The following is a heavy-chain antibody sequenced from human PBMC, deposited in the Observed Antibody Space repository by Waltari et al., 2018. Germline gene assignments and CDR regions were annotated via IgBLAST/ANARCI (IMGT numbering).Heavy chain of an antibody. CDR3: ARENNVGSSPADV. Sequence: QVQLVESGGGVVQPGRSLRLSCAASGFPSSSYGMHWVRQAPGKGLEWVAVVWDDESQKYYADSLKGRFTISRDNSKNTLYLQMNSLRAEDKAVYYCARENNVGSSPADVWGQGTTVTVSS. CDR2: VWDDESQK. CDR1: GFPSSSYG. D-gene: IGHD1-20*01. J-gene: IGHJ6*02. V-gene: IGHV3-33*01.